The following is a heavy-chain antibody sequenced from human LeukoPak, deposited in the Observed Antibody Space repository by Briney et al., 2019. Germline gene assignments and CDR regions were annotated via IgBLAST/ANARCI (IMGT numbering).Heavy chain of an antibody. D-gene: IGHD6-19*01. CDR1: GFTFSSYA. Sequence: GGSLRLSCAASGFTFSSYAMSWVRQAPGKGLEWVSVISGSGGSTYSAESVKGRFTISRDNSKDTLYLQMNSLRVEDTAVYYCAKGPRASGWTYFDYWGQGTLVTVSS. CDR2: ISGSGGST. CDR3: AKGPRASGWTYFDY. J-gene: IGHJ4*02. V-gene: IGHV3-23*01.